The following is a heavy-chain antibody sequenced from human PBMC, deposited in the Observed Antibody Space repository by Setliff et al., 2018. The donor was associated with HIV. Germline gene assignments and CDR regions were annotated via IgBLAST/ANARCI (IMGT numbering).Heavy chain of an antibody. CDR1: GGSISSSSYY. CDR3: ARRGVGATHRFFNY. D-gene: IGHD1-26*01. Sequence: NPSETLSLTCTVSGGSISSSSYYWGWIRQPPGKGLEWIGSIYYSGSTYYNPSLKSRVTISVDTSKNQFSLKLNSVTAADTAIYFCARRGVGATHRFFNYWGQGTLVTVPQ. V-gene: IGHV4-39*01. J-gene: IGHJ4*02. CDR2: IYYSGST.